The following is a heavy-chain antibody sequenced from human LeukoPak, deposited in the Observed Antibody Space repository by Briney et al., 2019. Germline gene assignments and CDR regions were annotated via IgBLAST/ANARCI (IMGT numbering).Heavy chain of an antibody. CDR3: VAGTELVY. Sequence: PGGSLRLSCAASGFTFSSYWMHWVRQAPGKGLVWVSRINSDGSSTSYADSVKGRFTISRDNVKNSLYLQMNSLRDEATAVYYCVAGTELVYWGQGTLVTVSS. CDR1: GFTFSSYW. CDR2: INSDGSST. J-gene: IGHJ4*02. V-gene: IGHV3-74*01. D-gene: IGHD6-19*01.